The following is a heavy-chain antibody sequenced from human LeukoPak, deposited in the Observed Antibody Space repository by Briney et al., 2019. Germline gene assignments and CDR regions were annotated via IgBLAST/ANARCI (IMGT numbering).Heavy chain of an antibody. CDR3: ARHGERQWLVPEDWYFDL. V-gene: IGHV4-59*08. Sequence: PSETLSLTCTVSGGSISSYYWGWIRQPPGKGLEWIGYIYYSGSTNYNPSLKSRVTISVDTSKNQFSLKLSSVTAADTAVYYCARHGERQWLVPEDWYFDLWGRGTLVTVSS. CDR1: GGSISSYY. D-gene: IGHD6-19*01. J-gene: IGHJ2*01. CDR2: IYYSGST.